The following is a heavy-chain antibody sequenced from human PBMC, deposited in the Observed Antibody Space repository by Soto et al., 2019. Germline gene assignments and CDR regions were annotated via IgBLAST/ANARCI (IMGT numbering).Heavy chain of an antibody. Sequence: QLQLQESGPGLVKPSETLSLTCTVSGGSISSSSYYWGWIRQPPGKGLEWIGSFYYSGSTYYNPSLKSRLTTAVDTTKNQISQKLSSVTAADTAVYYCARRGSSGWYGYWGQGTLVTVSS. CDR2: FYYSGST. CDR3: ARRGSSGWYGY. D-gene: IGHD6-13*01. J-gene: IGHJ4*02. CDR1: GGSISSSSYY. V-gene: IGHV4-39*01.